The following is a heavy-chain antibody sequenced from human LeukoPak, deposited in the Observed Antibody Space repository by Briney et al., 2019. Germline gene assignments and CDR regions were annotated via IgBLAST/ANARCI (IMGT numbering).Heavy chain of an antibody. D-gene: IGHD3-10*01. CDR3: ALGDRGGYFDY. Sequence: GASVKVSCKASGYTFTSYGISWVRQAPGQGLEWMGWNSAYNGNTNYAQKLQGRVTMTTDTSTSTAYMELRSLGSDDTAVYYCALGDRGGYFDYWGQGTLVTVSS. J-gene: IGHJ4*02. CDR1: GYTFTSYG. CDR2: NSAYNGNT. V-gene: IGHV1-18*01.